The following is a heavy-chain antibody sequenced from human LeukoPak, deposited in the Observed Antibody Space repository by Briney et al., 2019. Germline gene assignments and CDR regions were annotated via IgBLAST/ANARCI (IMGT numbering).Heavy chain of an antibody. CDR2: ISGSGGST. V-gene: IGHV3-23*01. CDR1: GFTFSSYA. CDR3: AKDLWRSSGHGSDY. J-gene: IGHJ4*02. D-gene: IGHD6-19*01. Sequence: PGGSLRLSCAASGFTFSSYAMSWVRQAPGKGLEWVSAISGSGGSTYYADSVKGRFTISRDNSKNTLYLQMNSLRAEDTAVYYCAKDLWRSSGHGSDYWGQGTLVTVSS.